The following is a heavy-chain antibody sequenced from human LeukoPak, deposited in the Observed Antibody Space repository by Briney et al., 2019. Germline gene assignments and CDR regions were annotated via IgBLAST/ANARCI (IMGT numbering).Heavy chain of an antibody. J-gene: IGHJ4*02. Sequence: SETLSLTCTVSGGSISSYYWSWIRQPAGKGLEWIGRIYTSGSTNYNPSLRSRLTISVDTSTSQLSLKLSSVTAADTAVYYCARHKPTGSYPLELWGQGTLVTVSS. CDR3: ARHKPTGSYPLEL. CDR1: GGSISSYY. D-gene: IGHD3-10*01. CDR2: IYTSGST. V-gene: IGHV4-4*07.